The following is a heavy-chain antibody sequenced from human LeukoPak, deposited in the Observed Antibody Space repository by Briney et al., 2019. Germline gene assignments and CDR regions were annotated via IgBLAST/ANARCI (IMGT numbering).Heavy chain of an antibody. Sequence: PGGSLRLSCAVSGFTFSSYSMNWVRQAPGKGLEWVSSISSSSSYIYYADSVKGRFTISRDNAKNSLYLQMNSLRAEDTAVYYCARPMVRGVNWFDPWGQGTLVTVSS. CDR2: ISSSSSYI. V-gene: IGHV3-21*01. J-gene: IGHJ5*02. CDR1: GFTFSSYS. CDR3: ARPMVRGVNWFDP. D-gene: IGHD3-10*01.